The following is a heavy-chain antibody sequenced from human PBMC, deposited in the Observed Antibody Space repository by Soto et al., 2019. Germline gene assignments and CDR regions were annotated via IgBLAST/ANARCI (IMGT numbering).Heavy chain of an antibody. Sequence: GGSLRLSCAASGFTFSSYWMHWVRQAPGKGLVWVSRINSDGSSTSYADSVKGRFTISRDNAKNTLYLQMNSLRAEDTAVYYCARGNCSSTSCYSGYYYMDVWGKGTTVTVSS. D-gene: IGHD2-2*01. CDR1: GFTFSSYW. CDR2: INSDGSST. CDR3: ARGNCSSTSCYSGYYYMDV. V-gene: IGHV3-74*01. J-gene: IGHJ6*03.